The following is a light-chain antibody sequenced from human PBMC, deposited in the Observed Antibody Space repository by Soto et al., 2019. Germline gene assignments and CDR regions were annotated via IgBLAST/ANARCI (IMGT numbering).Light chain of an antibody. V-gene: IGLV1-44*01. J-gene: IGLJ2*01. Sequence: QSVLTQPPSASGTPGQRVTISCSGSSSNIGSHAVTWYQQVPGTAPKLLIFSHNKRPSGVPDRFSGSKSGTSASLAISGLQADDEADYYCQACDASLNGQVFGGGTKLTVL. CDR2: SHN. CDR3: QACDASLNGQV. CDR1: SSNIGSHA.